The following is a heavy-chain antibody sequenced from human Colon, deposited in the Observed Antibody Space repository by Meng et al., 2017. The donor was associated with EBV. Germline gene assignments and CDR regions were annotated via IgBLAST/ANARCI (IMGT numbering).Heavy chain of an antibody. Sequence: QGRRQGSGPGLVQPSPPPALPCTVSGGSVSSGGYYWTWIRQHPGKGLEWFGHIYYSGSTFYNPSLKRRVIISIDTSKNQFSLNLRSVTAADTAVYYCARVSSGWDYFDYWGQGTLVTVSS. CDR3: ARVSSGWDYFDY. CDR1: GGSVSSGGYY. J-gene: IGHJ4*02. D-gene: IGHD6-19*01. CDR2: IYYSGST. V-gene: IGHV4-31*03.